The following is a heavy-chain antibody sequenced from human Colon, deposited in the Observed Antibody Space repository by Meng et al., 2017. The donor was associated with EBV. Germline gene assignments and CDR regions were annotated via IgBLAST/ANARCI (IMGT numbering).Heavy chain of an antibody. D-gene: IGHD3-10*01. CDR1: GDSISSDIW. J-gene: IGHJ1*01. Sequence: QVQLQESGPGLVKPSGTLSLTCTVSGDSISSDIWWSWVRQPPGKGLEWIGEVYHRGDTNYNPSLKSRVSMSIDKSKNQFSLKLTSVTAADTAVYHCLRGSGGSVWGQGTLVTVSS. CDR3: LRGSGGSV. V-gene: IGHV4-4*02. CDR2: VYHRGDT.